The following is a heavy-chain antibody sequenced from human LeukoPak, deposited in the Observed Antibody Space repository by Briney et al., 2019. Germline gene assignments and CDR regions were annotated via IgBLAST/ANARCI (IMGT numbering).Heavy chain of an antibody. CDR2: ISSSGSTI. CDR1: GFTFSSYE. V-gene: IGHV3-48*03. Sequence: GGSLRLSCAASGFTFSSYEMNWVRQAPGKGLEWVSYISSSGSTIYYADSVKGRFTISRDNSKNTLYLQMNSLRAEDTAVYYCAKGNYYDILTGSNVFDYWGQGTLVTVSS. D-gene: IGHD3-9*01. J-gene: IGHJ4*02. CDR3: AKGNYYDILTGSNVFDY.